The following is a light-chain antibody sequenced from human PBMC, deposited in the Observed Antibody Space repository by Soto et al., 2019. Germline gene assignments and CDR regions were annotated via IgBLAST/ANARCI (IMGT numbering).Light chain of an antibody. CDR2: EVS. Sequence: QSALTQPPSASGSPGQSVTISCTGTNSDVGGYNYVSWYQQYPGKAPRLIIYEVSERPSGVPDCFSGSKSGNTASLTVSGLQTADEADYYCSSYAGSNWYVFGTGTKLTVL. CDR3: SSYAGSNWYV. J-gene: IGLJ1*01. V-gene: IGLV2-8*01. CDR1: NSDVGGYNY.